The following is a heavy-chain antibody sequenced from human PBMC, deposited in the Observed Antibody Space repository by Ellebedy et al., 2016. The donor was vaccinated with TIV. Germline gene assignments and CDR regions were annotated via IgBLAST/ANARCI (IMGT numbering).Heavy chain of an antibody. CDR2: ISAYNGNT. J-gene: IGHJ3*02. CDR3: AASITIFGVVIDAFDI. Sequence: ASVKVSXKASSYTFTSYGISWVRQAPGQGLEWMGWISAYNGNTNYAQKLQGRVTMTTDTSTSTAYMELRSLRSDDTAVYYCAASITIFGVVIDAFDIWGQGTMVTVSS. D-gene: IGHD3-3*01. V-gene: IGHV1-18*01. CDR1: SYTFTSYG.